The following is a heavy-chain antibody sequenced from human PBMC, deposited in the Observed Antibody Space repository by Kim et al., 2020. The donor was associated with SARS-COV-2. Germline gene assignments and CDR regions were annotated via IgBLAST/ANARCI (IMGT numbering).Heavy chain of an antibody. Sequence: GESLKISCKGSGYSFTSYWISWVRQMPGKGLEWMGRIDPSDSYTNYSPSFQGHVTISADKSISTAYLQWSSLKASDTAMYYCARYRWYYYDSSGYLRVYYGMDVWGQGTTVTVSS. J-gene: IGHJ6*02. CDR2: IDPSDSYT. CDR3: ARYRWYYYDSSGYLRVYYGMDV. D-gene: IGHD3-22*01. V-gene: IGHV5-10-1*01. CDR1: GYSFTSYW.